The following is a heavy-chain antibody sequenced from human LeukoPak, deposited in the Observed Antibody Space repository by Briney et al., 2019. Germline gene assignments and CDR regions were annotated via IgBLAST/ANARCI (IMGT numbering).Heavy chain of an antibody. CDR2: INHSGST. Sequence: PSETLSLTCTVSGGSISSYYWSWIRQPPGKGLEWIGEINHSGSTNYNPSLKSRVTISVDTSKNQFSLKLSSVTAADTAVYYCARARRGAGGHPPHYFDYWGQGTLVTVSS. CDR3: ARARRGAGGHPPHYFDY. V-gene: IGHV4-34*01. CDR1: GGSISSYY. J-gene: IGHJ4*02. D-gene: IGHD2-15*01.